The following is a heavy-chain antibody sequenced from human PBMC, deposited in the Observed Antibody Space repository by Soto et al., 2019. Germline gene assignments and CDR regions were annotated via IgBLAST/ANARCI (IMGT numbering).Heavy chain of an antibody. CDR1: GFTFSSYG. J-gene: IGHJ6*02. V-gene: IGHV3-33*01. Sequence: QVQLVESGGGVVQPGRSLRLSCAASGFTFSSYGMHWVRQAPGKGLEWVAVIWYDGSNKYYADSVKGRFTISRDNSKNTLYLQLNSLRAEYTAVYYCARDLLYGSGSYVHYYYYGMDVWGQGTTVTVSS. D-gene: IGHD3-10*01. CDR3: ARDLLYGSGSYVHYYYYGMDV. CDR2: IWYDGSNK.